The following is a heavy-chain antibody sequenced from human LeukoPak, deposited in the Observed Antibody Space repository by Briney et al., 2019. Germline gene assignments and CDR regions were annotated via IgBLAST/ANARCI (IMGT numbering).Heavy chain of an antibody. CDR2: ISSSSSYI. Sequence: GGSLTLSCALYTPSLSCISTKWDRQAPGKGLEWVSSISSSSSYIYYADSVKGRFTISRDNSKNTLYLQMDSLRVEDTAVYYCARVRDDYYDSSGYPDAFEIWGQGTTVTVSS. V-gene: IGHV3-21*01. J-gene: IGHJ3*02. CDR1: TPSLSCIS. D-gene: IGHD3-22*01. CDR3: ARVRDDYYDSSGYPDAFEI.